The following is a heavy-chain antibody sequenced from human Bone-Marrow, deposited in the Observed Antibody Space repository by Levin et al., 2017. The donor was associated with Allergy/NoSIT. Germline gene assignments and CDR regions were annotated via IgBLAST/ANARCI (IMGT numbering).Heavy chain of an antibody. J-gene: IGHJ4*02. Sequence: GGSLRLSCAASGFSFSSQAMHWVRQAPGRGLQWVAIISKDESNKYYADSVEGRFTISRDNARNTLYLEMNSLRAEDTAVYYCAKPKYFGELTNFDYWGQGTLVTVSS. D-gene: IGHD3-10*01. V-gene: IGHV3-30*18. CDR3: AKPKYFGELTNFDY. CDR2: ISKDESNK. CDR1: GFSFSSQA.